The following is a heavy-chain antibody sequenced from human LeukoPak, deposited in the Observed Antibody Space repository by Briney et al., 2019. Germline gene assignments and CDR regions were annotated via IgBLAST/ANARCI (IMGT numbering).Heavy chain of an antibody. Sequence: SETLSLTCTVSGGSISSYYWGWIRQPPGKGLEWIGYIYYSGSTNYNPSLRSRVTISVDTSKNQFSLKLSSVTAADTAVYYCARDVVAGREGGFDYWGQGTLVTVSS. V-gene: IGHV4-59*01. CDR3: ARDVVAGREGGFDY. J-gene: IGHJ4*02. D-gene: IGHD2-15*01. CDR2: IYYSGST. CDR1: GGSISSYY.